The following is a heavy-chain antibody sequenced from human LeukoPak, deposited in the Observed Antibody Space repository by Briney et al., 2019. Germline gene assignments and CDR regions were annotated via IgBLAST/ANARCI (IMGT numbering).Heavy chain of an antibody. Sequence: GGSLRLSCVASGFTFSSYGMNWVRQAPGKGLEWVSYITSSSSTIYYADSVKGRFTISRDNAKNSLYLQMNSLRAEDTAVYYCTRDYAFDYWGQGTLVTVSS. CDR3: TRDYAFDY. V-gene: IGHV3-48*01. CDR1: GFTFSSYG. D-gene: IGHD2-2*01. J-gene: IGHJ4*02. CDR2: ITSSSSTI.